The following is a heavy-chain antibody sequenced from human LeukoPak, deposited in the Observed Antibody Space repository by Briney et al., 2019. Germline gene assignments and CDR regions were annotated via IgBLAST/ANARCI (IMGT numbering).Heavy chain of an antibody. Sequence: GESLQISCKGSGYTFGSNWIAWVRQMPGKGLELMGIIFPADSDTRLSPSFQGQVTISVDKSISTAYLQWSSLKASDTAMYYCARSPLYQSFDYWGQGTLVTVSS. CDR3: ARSPLYQSFDY. CDR2: IFPADSDT. V-gene: IGHV5-51*01. CDR1: GYTFGSNW. J-gene: IGHJ4*02. D-gene: IGHD2-8*01.